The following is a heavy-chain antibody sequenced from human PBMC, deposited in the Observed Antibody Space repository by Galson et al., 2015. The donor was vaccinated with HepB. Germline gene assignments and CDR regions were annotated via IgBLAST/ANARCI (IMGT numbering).Heavy chain of an antibody. CDR1: GFTFSSYA. Sequence: SLRLSCAASGFTFSSYAMHWVCQAPGKGLEWVAVISYDGSNKYYADSVKGRFTISRDNSKNTLYLQMNSLRAEDTAVYYCARDALTLGDYWGQGTLVTVSS. J-gene: IGHJ4*02. V-gene: IGHV3-30-3*01. CDR3: ARDALTLGDY. D-gene: IGHD1-14*01. CDR2: ISYDGSNK.